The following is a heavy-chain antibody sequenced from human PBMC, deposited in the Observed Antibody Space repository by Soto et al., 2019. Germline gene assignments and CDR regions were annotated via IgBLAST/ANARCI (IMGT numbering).Heavy chain of an antibody. CDR3: EHMTTTVTCWFDS. CDR1: GFSLTTSGVG. D-gene: IGHD4-17*01. V-gene: IGHV2-5*02. Sequence: QITLKESGPTLVKPTQTLTLTCTFSGFSLTTSGVGVGWIRQPPGKALEWLALIYWDDDKRYSPSLKSRLTISKDTSKNEVVLTMTNMAPADTTIYLCEHMTTTVTCWFDSSCQGTLVSVSS. J-gene: IGHJ5*01. CDR2: IYWDDDK.